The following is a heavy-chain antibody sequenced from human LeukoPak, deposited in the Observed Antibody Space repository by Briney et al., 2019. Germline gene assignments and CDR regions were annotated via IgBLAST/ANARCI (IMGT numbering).Heavy chain of an antibody. D-gene: IGHD2-2*01. Sequence: ASVKVSCRASGYTFTNYGVDWVRQAPGQGLEWMGWINTNTRNPTYAQGFTGRFVFSLDTSLSTAYLQISSLKAEDTAVYYCARDKYQLPYEIDYWGQGTLVTVSS. CDR3: ARDKYQLPYEIDY. CDR1: GYTFTNYG. CDR2: INTNTRNP. V-gene: IGHV7-4-1*02. J-gene: IGHJ4*02.